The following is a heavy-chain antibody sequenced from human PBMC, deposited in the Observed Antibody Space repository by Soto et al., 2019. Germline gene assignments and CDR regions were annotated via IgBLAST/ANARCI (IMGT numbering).Heavy chain of an antibody. CDR1: GFAFSDFW. CDR3: AKGGYTSSSYWVY. CDR2: INQDGSKT. V-gene: IGHV3-7*05. D-gene: IGHD6-6*01. J-gene: IGHJ4*02. Sequence: EVQLVESGGGLVQPGGSLRLSCATSGFAFSDFWVPWARQAPGKGPEWVANINQDGSKTYYVDSVMGRFTVSRDNAKNSLYLQMNSLRAEDTAVYYCAKGGYTSSSYWVYWGQGTLVSVSS.